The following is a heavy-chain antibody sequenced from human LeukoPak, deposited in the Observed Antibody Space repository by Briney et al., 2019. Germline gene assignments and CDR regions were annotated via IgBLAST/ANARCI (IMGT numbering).Heavy chain of an antibody. V-gene: IGHV1-69*05. CDR3: ARDTRGVGWAYYYMDV. Sequence: SVKVSCKASGGTFSSYAISWVRQAPGQGLEWMGRIIPIFGTANYAQKFQGRVTITTDESTSTAYMELSSLRSEDTAVYYCARDTRGVGWAYYYMDVWGEGTTVTVSS. CDR1: GGTFSSYA. D-gene: IGHD3-3*01. CDR2: IIPIFGTA. J-gene: IGHJ6*03.